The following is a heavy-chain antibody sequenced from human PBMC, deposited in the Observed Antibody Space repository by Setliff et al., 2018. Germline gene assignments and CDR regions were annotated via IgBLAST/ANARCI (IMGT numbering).Heavy chain of an antibody. J-gene: IGHJ4*02. CDR2: INQSGNT. CDR1: GGSFSDYY. CDR3: RLAHCSTTSCEEALDY. V-gene: IGHV4-34*01. D-gene: IGHD2-2*01. Sequence: SETLSLTCTVYGGSFSDYYWGWIRQSPGKRPEWIAEINQSGNTNYNPSLKSRVTMSVDTSKNQFSLNLNSVTAADTAVYYFRLAHCSTTSCEEALDYWSQGTLVTVSS.